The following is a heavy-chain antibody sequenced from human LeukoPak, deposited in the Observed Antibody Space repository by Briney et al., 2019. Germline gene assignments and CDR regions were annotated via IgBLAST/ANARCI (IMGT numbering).Heavy chain of an antibody. J-gene: IGHJ4*02. CDR1: GFTFDDHA. D-gene: IGHD5-24*01. CDR2: LSWNSGSI. Sequence: GGSLRLSCAASGFTFDDHAMHWVRQAPGKGLEWVSGLSWNSGSIDYADSVKGRFTISRDNAKNSLYLQMNSLRAEDTALYYCTKGPGMATVKRYLDYWGQGTLVTVSS. V-gene: IGHV3-9*01. CDR3: TKGPGMATVKRYLDY.